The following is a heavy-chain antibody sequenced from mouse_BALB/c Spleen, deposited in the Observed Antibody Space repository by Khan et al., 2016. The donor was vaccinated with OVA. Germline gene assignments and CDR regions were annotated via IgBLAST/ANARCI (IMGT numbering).Heavy chain of an antibody. CDR2: INSNGGST. CDR3: ARMARTIN. Sequence: VQLKESGGDLVQPGGSLKLSCAASGFTFSSYGMSWVRQTPDKRLELVATINSNGGSTYYPDSVKGRFTISRDNAKNTLYLQMSSLKSEDTAMYYCARMARTINGGQGTTLTVSS. V-gene: IGHV5-6-3*01. CDR1: GFTFSSYG. J-gene: IGHJ2*01.